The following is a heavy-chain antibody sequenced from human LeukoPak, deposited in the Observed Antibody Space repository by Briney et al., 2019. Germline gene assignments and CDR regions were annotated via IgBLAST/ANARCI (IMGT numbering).Heavy chain of an antibody. CDR1: GGSFSGYY. J-gene: IGHJ3*02. Sequence: SETLSLTCAVYGGSFSGYYWSWIRQPPGKGLEWIGEINHSGSTNYNPSLKSRVTISVDTSKNQFSLKLSSATAADTAVYYCAGAGAVAGGKNAFDIWGQGTMVTVSS. CDR3: AGAGAVAGGKNAFDI. CDR2: INHSGST. V-gene: IGHV4-34*01. D-gene: IGHD6-19*01.